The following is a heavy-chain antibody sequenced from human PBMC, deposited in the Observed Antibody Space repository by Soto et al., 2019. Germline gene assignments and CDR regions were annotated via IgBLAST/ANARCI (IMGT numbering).Heavy chain of an antibody. CDR3: ARVRPRSLSYYDSSGLPFDY. CDR2: ISAYNGNT. Sequence: ASVKVSCKASGYTFTSYGISWVRQAPGQGLEWMGWISAYNGNTNYAQKLQGRVTMTTDTSASTAYMELSSLRSEDTAVYYCARVRPRSLSYYDSSGLPFDYWGQGTLVTVSS. J-gene: IGHJ4*02. V-gene: IGHV1-18*04. D-gene: IGHD3-22*01. CDR1: GYTFTSYG.